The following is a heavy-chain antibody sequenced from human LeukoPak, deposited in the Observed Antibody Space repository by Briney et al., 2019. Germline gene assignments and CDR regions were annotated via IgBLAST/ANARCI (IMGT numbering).Heavy chain of an antibody. D-gene: IGHD1-26*01. J-gene: IGHJ4*02. V-gene: IGHV1-18*01. CDR2: ISGYNGNT. CDR3: ARDRGGSYLDYFDY. Sequence: ASVKVSCKASGYTFTSYGIGWVRQAPGQGLEWMGWISGYNGNTNYEQKLQGRVTMTTDTSTSTAYVEVRSLRSDDTAVYYCARDRGGSYLDYFDYWGQGTLVTVSS. CDR1: GYTFTSYG.